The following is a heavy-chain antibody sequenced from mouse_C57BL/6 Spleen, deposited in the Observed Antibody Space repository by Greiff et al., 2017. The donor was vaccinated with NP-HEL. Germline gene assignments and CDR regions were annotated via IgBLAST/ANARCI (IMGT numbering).Heavy chain of an antibody. CDR2: IYPRDGRT. CDR1: GYTFTSYD. J-gene: IGHJ4*01. CDR3: ARGWGYAMDY. D-gene: IGHD1-1*02. V-gene: IGHV1-85*01. Sequence: QVQLQQSGPELVKPGASVKLSCKASGYTFTSYDINWVKQRPGQGLEWIGWIYPRDGRTKYNEKFKGKATLTVDTSSSTAYMELHSLTSEDSAVYFCARGWGYAMDYWGQGTSVTVSS.